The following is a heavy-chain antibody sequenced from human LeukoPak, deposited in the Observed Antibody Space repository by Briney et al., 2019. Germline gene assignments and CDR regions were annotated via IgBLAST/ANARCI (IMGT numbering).Heavy chain of an antibody. J-gene: IGHJ4*02. D-gene: IGHD2-2*01. Sequence: PSETLSLTCAVYGGSFSGYYWSWIRQPPGKGLEWIGEINHSGSTNYNPSLKSRVTISVDTSKSQFSLKLSSVTAADAAVYYCARDCSSTSCYRYFDYWGQGTLVTVSS. CDR3: ARDCSSTSCYRYFDY. CDR1: GGSFSGYY. CDR2: INHSGST. V-gene: IGHV4-34*01.